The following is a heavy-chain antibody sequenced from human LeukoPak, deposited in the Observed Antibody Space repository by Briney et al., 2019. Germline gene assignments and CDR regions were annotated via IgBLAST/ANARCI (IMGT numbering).Heavy chain of an antibody. J-gene: IGHJ4*02. D-gene: IGHD3-9*01. CDR1: GGSVSGDY. CDR3: ARRRAIYDILDY. Sequence: SETLSLTCTVSGGSVSGDYWSWIRQPPGQGLEWVAYILYTGGTNYNPSLKSRVTISVDTSKNQFSLKLSSVTAADTAVYYCARRRAIYDILDYWGQGTLVTVSS. CDR2: ILYTGGT. V-gene: IGHV4-59*08.